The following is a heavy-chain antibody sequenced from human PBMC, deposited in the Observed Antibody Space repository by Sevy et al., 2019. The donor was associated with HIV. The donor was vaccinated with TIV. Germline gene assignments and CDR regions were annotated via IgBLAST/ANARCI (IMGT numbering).Heavy chain of an antibody. CDR3: ARGDYYDSSGYYIDAFDI. Sequence: GGSLRLSCAASGFTFSTYWMSWVRQAPGKGLEWVGNVKEDGREKYYADSEKGRFTISRDNAKNSVYLQMNSLRAEDTAMYYCARGDYYDSSGYYIDAFDIWGQGTMVTVSS. CDR2: VKEDGREK. J-gene: IGHJ3*02. D-gene: IGHD3-22*01. V-gene: IGHV3-7*04. CDR1: GFTFSTYW.